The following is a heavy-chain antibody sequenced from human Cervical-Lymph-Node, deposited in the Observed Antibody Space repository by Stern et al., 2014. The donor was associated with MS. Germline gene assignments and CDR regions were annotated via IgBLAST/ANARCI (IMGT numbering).Heavy chain of an antibody. V-gene: IGHV2-5*02. CDR1: GFSLSTSGLG. Sequence: QVTLRESGPALVQPTQTLTLTCTFSGFSLSTSGLGVGWIRQPPGEALEWLAYIYWDDQKRYRPSLKSRLTITKDTSKNQVVLTLTNVDPVDTATYYCAHRTAGPFDYWGQGTLVTVSS. CDR2: IYWDDQK. J-gene: IGHJ4*02. CDR3: AHRTAGPFDY.